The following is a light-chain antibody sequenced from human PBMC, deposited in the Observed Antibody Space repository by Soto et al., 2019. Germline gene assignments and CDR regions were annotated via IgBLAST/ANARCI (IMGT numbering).Light chain of an antibody. CDR2: GAS. Sequence: EITLTQSPGTLSLSPGESATLSCRARQSVSDYLAWYQQKAGQPPRVLIYGASNRATDIPARFSGSGSGTDFTLTISRLEPEDSAVHYCQQRSKLPRTFGGGTRVEIK. CDR1: QSVSDY. CDR3: QQRSKLPRT. V-gene: IGKV3-11*01. J-gene: IGKJ4*01.